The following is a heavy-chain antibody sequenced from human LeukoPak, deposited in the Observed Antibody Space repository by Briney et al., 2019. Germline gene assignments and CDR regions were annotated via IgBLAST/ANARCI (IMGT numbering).Heavy chain of an antibody. J-gene: IGHJ4*02. CDR2: IDDSGTTV. CDR1: GFIFSHYE. Sequence: PGGSLRLSCGASGFIFSHYEMIWVRQAPGKGLEWVSYIDDSGTTVYYADSVKGRFTISRDNANNSLYLQMHSLRAEDTAVYYCARQFWSGSYSDFDNWGQGTLVTVSS. CDR3: ARQFWSGSYSDFDN. V-gene: IGHV3-48*03. D-gene: IGHD3-3*01.